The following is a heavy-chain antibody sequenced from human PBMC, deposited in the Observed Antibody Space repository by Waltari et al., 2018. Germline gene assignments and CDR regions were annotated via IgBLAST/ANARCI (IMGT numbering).Heavy chain of an antibody. D-gene: IGHD3-10*01. CDR1: GFTFSSYS. J-gene: IGHJ6*03. CDR2: ISSSSSTI. V-gene: IGHV3-48*04. Sequence: EVQLVESGGGLVQPGGSLRLSCAASGFTFSSYSMNWVRQAPGKGLEWVSYISSSSSTIYYADSVKGRFTISRDNAKNSLYLQMNSLRAEDTAVYYCAREIRGYYYYMDVWGKGTTVTISS. CDR3: AREIRGYYYYMDV.